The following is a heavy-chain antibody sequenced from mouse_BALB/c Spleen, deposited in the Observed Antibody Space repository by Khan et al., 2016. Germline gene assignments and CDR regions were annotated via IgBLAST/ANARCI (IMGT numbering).Heavy chain of an antibody. CDR2: ISYSGNT. V-gene: IGHV3-8*02. D-gene: IGHD2-14*01. CDR3: TRSNRNDAWFAY. Sequence: EVQLQESGPSLAKPSQTLSLTCSVTGDSITSGYWNWIRKFPGNRLEYMGYISYSGNTYYNPFLKSRISITRDTSKNQTYLQLISVTTEDTATYYCTRSNRNDAWFAYWGQGTLVTVSA. J-gene: IGHJ3*01. CDR1: GDSITSGY.